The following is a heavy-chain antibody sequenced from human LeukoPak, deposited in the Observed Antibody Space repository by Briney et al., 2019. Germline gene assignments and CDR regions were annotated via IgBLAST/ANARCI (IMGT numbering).Heavy chain of an antibody. J-gene: IGHJ2*01. CDR3: AHSTTYYDFWSGYERYFDL. V-gene: IGHV2-5*01. CDR2: IYWNDDK. CDR1: GFSLSTSGVG. Sequence: SGPTLVKPTQTLTLTCTFSGFSLSTSGVGVGWIRQPPGKALEWLALIYWNDDKRYSPSLKSRLTITKDTSKNQVVLTMTNMDPVDTATYYCAHSTTYYDFWSGYERYFDLWGRGTLVTVSS. D-gene: IGHD3-3*01.